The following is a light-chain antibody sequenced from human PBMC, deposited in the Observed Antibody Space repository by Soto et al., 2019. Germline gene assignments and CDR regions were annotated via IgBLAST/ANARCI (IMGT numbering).Light chain of an antibody. Sequence: QSALTQPRSVSGSPGQSVTISCTGTSSDVGGYNYVSWYQQHPGKAPKLIIYEVIKRPSGVPDRFSGSKSGNTASLTVSGLQAEDEADYYCSSYAGSNILGVFGTGTKVTVL. CDR1: SSDVGGYNY. V-gene: IGLV2-11*01. CDR3: SSYAGSNILGV. J-gene: IGLJ1*01. CDR2: EVI.